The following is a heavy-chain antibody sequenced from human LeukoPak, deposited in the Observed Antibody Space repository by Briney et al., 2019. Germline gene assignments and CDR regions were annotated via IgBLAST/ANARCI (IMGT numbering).Heavy chain of an antibody. J-gene: IGHJ4*02. CDR1: GYIFTDYY. V-gene: IGHV1-2*02. CDR3: ARTDRTITMVRGGDLDY. Sequence: ASVKVSCKASGYIFTDYYMHWVRQAPGQGLEWMGWIDPNSGGTNYAQKFQGRVTMTRDTSISTAYMELSRLRSDDTAVYYCARTDRTITMVRGGDLDYWGQGTLVTVSS. CDR2: IDPNSGGT. D-gene: IGHD3-10*01.